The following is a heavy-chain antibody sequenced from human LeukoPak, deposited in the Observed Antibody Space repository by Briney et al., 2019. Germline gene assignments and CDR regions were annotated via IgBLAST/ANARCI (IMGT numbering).Heavy chain of an antibody. D-gene: IGHD3-22*01. J-gene: IGHJ4*02. CDR3: TTDVNYYDSSGYYYYFDY. V-gene: IGHV3-15*01. CDR1: GFTFNKAW. CDR2: IKSKIDGGTT. Sequence: PGGSLRLSCAASGFTFNKAWMSWVRQAPGKGLEWVGRIKSKIDGGTTDYGAPVKGRFTISRDDSKNTVYLQMNSLKTEDTAVYYCTTDVNYYDSSGYYYYFDYWGQGTLVTVSS.